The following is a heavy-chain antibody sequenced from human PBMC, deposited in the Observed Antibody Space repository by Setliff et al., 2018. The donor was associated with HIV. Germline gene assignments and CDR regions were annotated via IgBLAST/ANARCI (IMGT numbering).Heavy chain of an antibody. V-gene: IGHV3-7*01. J-gene: IGHJ3*02. Sequence: GGSLRLSCAASGFTFSAHQMSWVRQPPGKGLEWVANIKADGTDKYYVDSVKGRFAISRDNSKNSLYLQMNSLRAEDTAVYYCARYALAVPGYHNAFDIWGQGTMVTVSS. CDR2: IKADGTDK. CDR3: ARYALAVPGYHNAFDI. CDR1: GFTFSAHQ. D-gene: IGHD6-19*01.